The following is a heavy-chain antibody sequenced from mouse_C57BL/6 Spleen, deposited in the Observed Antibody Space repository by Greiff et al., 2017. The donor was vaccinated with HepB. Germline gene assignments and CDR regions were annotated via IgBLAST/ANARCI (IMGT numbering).Heavy chain of an antibody. V-gene: IGHV5-4*03. CDR1: GFTFSSYA. CDR2: ISDGGSYT. CDR3: ARGGVTTAMDY. D-gene: IGHD2-2*01. Sequence: EVKLMESGGGLVKPGGSLKLSCAASGFTFSSYAMSWVRQTPEKRLEWVATISDGGSYTYYPDNVKGRFTISRDNAKNNLYLQMSHLKSEDTAMYYCARGGVTTAMDYWGQGTSVTVSS. J-gene: IGHJ4*01.